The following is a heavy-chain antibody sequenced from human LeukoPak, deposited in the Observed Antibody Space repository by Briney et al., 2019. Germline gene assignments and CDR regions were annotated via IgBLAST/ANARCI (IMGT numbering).Heavy chain of an antibody. CDR1: GFIFSYYG. D-gene: IGHD6-6*01. V-gene: IGHV3-30*02. Sequence: PGGSLRLSCAASGFIFSYYGMHWVRQAPGKGLEWVAFIRYDGSNKYYADSVKGRFTISRDNSKNTLYLQMNSLRAEDTAVYYCAKDLYSSSSRYYYMDVWGKGTTVTVSS. CDR2: IRYDGSNK. CDR3: AKDLYSSSSRYYYMDV. J-gene: IGHJ6*03.